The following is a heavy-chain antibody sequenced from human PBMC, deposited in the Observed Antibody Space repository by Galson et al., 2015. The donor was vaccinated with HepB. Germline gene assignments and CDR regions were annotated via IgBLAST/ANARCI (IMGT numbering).Heavy chain of an antibody. J-gene: IGHJ4*02. CDR2: INPTTGST. CDR3: ARDIGYSAFGYSDY. V-gene: IGHV1-46*02. D-gene: IGHD5-12*01. CDR1: GYTFNSYH. Sequence: SVKVSCKASGYTFNSYHMHWVRQAPGQGLEWMGIINPTTGSTNYAQKFQGRVTMTRDTSTSTMYMELSSLRSDDTAVYYCARDIGYSAFGYSDYWGQGTLVTVSS.